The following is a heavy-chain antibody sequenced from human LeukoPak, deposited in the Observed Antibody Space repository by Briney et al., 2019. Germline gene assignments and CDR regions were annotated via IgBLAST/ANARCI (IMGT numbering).Heavy chain of an antibody. D-gene: IGHD3-10*01. CDR3: ARDSDGSGSYFH. Sequence: SETLSLTCAVSGGSISSGGNSWSWIRQPPGKGLEWIGYIYHSGSTYYNPSLKSRVTFSVDMLKNQFSLKLSSVTAADTAVYYCARDSDGSGSYFHWGQGTLVTVSS. CDR2: IYHSGST. V-gene: IGHV4-30-2*01. J-gene: IGHJ4*02. CDR1: GGSISSGGNS.